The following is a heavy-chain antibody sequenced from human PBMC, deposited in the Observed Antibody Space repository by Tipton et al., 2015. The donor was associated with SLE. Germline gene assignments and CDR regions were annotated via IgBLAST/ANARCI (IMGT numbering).Heavy chain of an antibody. J-gene: IGHJ1*01. Sequence: GSLRLSCAASGFTFSDYYMSWIRQAPGKGLEWVSYISSSSSYTNYADSVKGRFTISRDNAKNSLYLQMNSLRAEDTAVYYCARTGYSSSWLYFQHWGQGTLVTVSS. D-gene: IGHD6-13*01. CDR3: ARTGYSSSWLYFQH. CDR1: GFTFSDYY. CDR2: ISSSSSYT. V-gene: IGHV3-11*06.